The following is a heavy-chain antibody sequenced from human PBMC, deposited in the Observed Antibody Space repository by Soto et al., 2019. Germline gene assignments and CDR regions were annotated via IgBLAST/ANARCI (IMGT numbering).Heavy chain of an antibody. CDR3: ARASKLWSGYYSGYYYYYYMDV. D-gene: IGHD3-3*01. J-gene: IGHJ6*03. CDR2: MNPNSGNT. Sequence: ASVKVSCKASGYTFTSYDINWVRQATGQGLEWMGWMNPNSGNTGYAQKFQGRVTMTRNTSISTAYMELSSLRSEDTAVYYCARASKLWSGYYSGYYYYYYMDVWGKGTTVTVSS. V-gene: IGHV1-8*01. CDR1: GYTFTSYD.